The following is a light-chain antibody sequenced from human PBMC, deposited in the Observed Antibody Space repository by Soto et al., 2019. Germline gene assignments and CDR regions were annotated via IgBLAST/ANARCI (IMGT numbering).Light chain of an antibody. CDR3: QQRSNWPPSIT. J-gene: IGKJ5*01. Sequence: TQSPSTLSVSPGERATLSCRAGQSVSSYLAWYQHKPGQAPRLLIYGASNRATGVPARFSGSGSGTDFTLTISSLEPEDFAVYYCQQRSNWPPSITFGQGTRLEIK. CDR1: QSVSSY. V-gene: IGKV3-11*01. CDR2: GAS.